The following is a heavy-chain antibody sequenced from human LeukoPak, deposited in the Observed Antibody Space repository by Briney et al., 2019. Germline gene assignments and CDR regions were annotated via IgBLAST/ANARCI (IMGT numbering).Heavy chain of an antibody. CDR1: GFTLRSYW. Sequence: GGSLRLSCAASGFTLRSYWMTWVRQAPGKGLEWVANIKQDGSEKYYVDSVKGRFTISRDNAKNSLYLQMNSLRAEDTAVYYCARWYSNFYYYMDVWGKGTTVTVSS. CDR2: IKQDGSEK. CDR3: ARWYSNFYYYMDV. J-gene: IGHJ6*03. V-gene: IGHV3-7*01. D-gene: IGHD6-13*01.